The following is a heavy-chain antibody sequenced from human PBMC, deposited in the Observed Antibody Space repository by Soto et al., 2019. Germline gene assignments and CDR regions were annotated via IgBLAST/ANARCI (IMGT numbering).Heavy chain of an antibody. D-gene: IGHD1-26*01. J-gene: IGHJ4*02. CDR3: ARGLGSYWGY. Sequence: QVQLQQWGAGLLKPSETLSLTCAVYGGSFSGYYWSWIRQPPGKGLEWIGEINHSGSTNYNPSLRRRVTLSVDTSKNQFSLKLSSVTAADTAVYYCARGLGSYWGYWGQGTLVTVSS. CDR1: GGSFSGYY. CDR2: INHSGST. V-gene: IGHV4-34*01.